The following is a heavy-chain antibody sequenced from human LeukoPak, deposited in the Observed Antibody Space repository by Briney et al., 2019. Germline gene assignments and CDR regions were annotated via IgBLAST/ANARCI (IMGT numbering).Heavy chain of an antibody. CDR1: GGSFSGYS. Sequence: SETLPLTCAVYGGSFSGYSWNWIRQPPGKGLEWIGEIDHGGSANYNPSLKSRVTTSVDTSKNQFSLNLSSVTAADTAVYYCARQNNFDFWSGFFDYWGLGALVTVSS. J-gene: IGHJ4*02. D-gene: IGHD3-3*01. CDR3: ARQNNFDFWSGFFDY. CDR2: IDHGGSA. V-gene: IGHV4-34*01.